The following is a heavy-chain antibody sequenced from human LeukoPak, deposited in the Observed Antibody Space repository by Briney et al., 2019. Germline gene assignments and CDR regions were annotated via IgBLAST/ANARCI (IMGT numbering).Heavy chain of an antibody. CDR1: EFTFSGYV. J-gene: IGHJ3*02. V-gene: IGHV3-33*08. Sequence: PGGSLRLSCAASEFTFSGYVMHWVRQAPGKGLEWVAVIWYDGSNKYYADSVKGRFTISRDNSKYTLYLQMNSLRAEDTAVYYCARNQDYGVYNSVGAFDIWGQGTMVTVSS. CDR2: IWYDGSNK. D-gene: IGHD4-17*01. CDR3: ARNQDYGVYNSVGAFDI.